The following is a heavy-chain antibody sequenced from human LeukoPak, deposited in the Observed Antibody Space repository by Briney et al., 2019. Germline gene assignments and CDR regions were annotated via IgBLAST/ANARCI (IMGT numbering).Heavy chain of an antibody. V-gene: IGHV4-31*03. Sequence: PSETLSLTCTVSGGSISSGGYYWSWIRQHPGKGLEWIGHIYYSGSTYYNPSLKSRVTISIDPSKNQFSLKLSSVTAADTALYYCSRGRRGSYFQDYWGQGTLVTVSS. CDR1: GGSISSGGYY. CDR2: IYYSGST. J-gene: IGHJ4*02. D-gene: IGHD1-26*01. CDR3: SRGRRGSYFQDY.